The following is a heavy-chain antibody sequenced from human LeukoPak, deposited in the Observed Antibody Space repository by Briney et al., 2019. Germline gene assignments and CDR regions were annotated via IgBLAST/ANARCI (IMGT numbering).Heavy chain of an antibody. Sequence: GGSLRLSCEASGFTFSTYAMSWVRQAPGKGLEWVSAISAGRGGTYYADSVKGRFTISRDNSKSTVYLQMNSLRAEDTAVYYCAKDRSPMIRGVFDYWGQGTLVTVSS. CDR3: AKDRSPMIRGVFDY. D-gene: IGHD3-10*01. J-gene: IGHJ4*02. V-gene: IGHV3-23*01. CDR1: GFTFSTYA. CDR2: ISAGRGGT.